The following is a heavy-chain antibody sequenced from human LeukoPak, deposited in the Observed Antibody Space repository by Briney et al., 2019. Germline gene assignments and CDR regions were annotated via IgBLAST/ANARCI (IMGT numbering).Heavy chain of an antibody. V-gene: IGHV3-21*01. Sequence: GGSLRLSCAASGFTFSSYSMNWVRQAPGKGLEWVSAIDPSSTYIYYADSVKGRFTISRDNAENSLYLQMNSLRVEDTAVYYWARPPPVLVGYCSSPTSQADYWAQGPLVPVSS. CDR1: GFTFSSYS. CDR3: ARPPPVLVGYCSSPTSQADY. J-gene: IGHJ4*02. D-gene: IGHD2-2*01. CDR2: IDPSSTYI.